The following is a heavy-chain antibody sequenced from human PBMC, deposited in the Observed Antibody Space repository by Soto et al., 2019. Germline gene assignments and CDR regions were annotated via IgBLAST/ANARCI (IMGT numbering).Heavy chain of an antibody. Sequence: QVQLVQSGAEVKKPGSSVKVSCKASGGTFSSYAISWVRQAPGQGLEWMGGIIPIFGTANYAQKFQGRVTKTEDKSTSTADKALSSLKAEDTAVYSWATDNTYYDGAAAAFDIWGQGTMVTVSS. D-gene: IGHD3-16*01. V-gene: IGHV1-69*06. J-gene: IGHJ3*02. CDR3: ATDNTYYDGAAAAFDI. CDR1: GGTFSSYA. CDR2: IIPIFGTA.